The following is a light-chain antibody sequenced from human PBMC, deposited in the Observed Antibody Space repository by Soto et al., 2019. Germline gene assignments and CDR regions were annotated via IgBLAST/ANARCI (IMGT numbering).Light chain of an antibody. Sequence: DIQMTQSPSTLSASVGDRVTITCRASQSISSWLAWYQQEPGKAPKLLMHDASTLERGVPSRFSGSGSGTEFTLTLSSVQPDDFETYYCQQYNSYGTFGQGTKVDI. V-gene: IGKV1-5*01. CDR1: QSISSW. CDR3: QQYNSYGT. J-gene: IGKJ1*01. CDR2: DAS.